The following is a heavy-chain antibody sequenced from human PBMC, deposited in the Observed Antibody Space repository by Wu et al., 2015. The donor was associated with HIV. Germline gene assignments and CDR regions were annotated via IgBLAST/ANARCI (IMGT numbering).Heavy chain of an antibody. V-gene: IGHV1-18*01. Sequence: QVQLVQSGAEVKKPGASVKVSCKASGYTFSTYGLTWVRQAPGQGLEWIGWTNTYNDNTNYAQNFQGRVTMTTDTSTSTAYMELRSLRSEDTAVYYCACRIGNMEAFNIWGQGDNGHRLF. D-gene: IGHD1/OR15-1a*01. J-gene: IGHJ3*02. CDR3: ACRIGNMEAFNI. CDR2: TNTYNDNT. CDR1: GYTFSTYG.